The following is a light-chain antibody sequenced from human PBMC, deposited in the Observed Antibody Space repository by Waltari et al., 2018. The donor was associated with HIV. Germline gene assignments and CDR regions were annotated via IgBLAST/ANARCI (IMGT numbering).Light chain of an antibody. CDR1: AGTVSRTHY. J-gene: IGLJ3*02. V-gene: IGLV7-46*01. CDR3: LLSYFGVRV. CDR2: DTE. Sequence: QVVVTQEPSLSVSPGGTVTVTCAPVAGTVSRTHYPHWFQLKPGQAPRTLIYDTEKRHPWTPGRFAGSLIGGRAALMLAGALPDDEADYYCLLSYFGVRVFGGGTKLTV.